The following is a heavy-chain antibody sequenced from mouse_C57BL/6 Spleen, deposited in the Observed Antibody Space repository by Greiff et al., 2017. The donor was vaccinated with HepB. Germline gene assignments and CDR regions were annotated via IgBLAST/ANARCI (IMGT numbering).Heavy chain of an antibody. J-gene: IGHJ4*01. CDR2: IYPGDGDT. V-gene: IGHV1-80*01. CDR3: ARENYYGSSRGYAMDY. D-gene: IGHD1-1*01. Sequence: VQGVESGAELVKPGASVKISCKASGYAFSSYWMNWVKQRPGKGLEWIGQIYPGDGDTNYNGKFKGKATLTADKSSSTAYMQLSSLTSEDSAVYFCARENYYGSSRGYAMDYWGQGTSVTVSS. CDR1: GYAFSSYW.